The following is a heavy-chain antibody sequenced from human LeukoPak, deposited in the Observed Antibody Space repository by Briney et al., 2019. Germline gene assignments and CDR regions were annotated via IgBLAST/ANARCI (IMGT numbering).Heavy chain of an antibody. V-gene: IGHV4-59*12. CDR3: ARDVGSSRLVPPGY. D-gene: IGHD6-13*01. CDR2: IYHSGST. J-gene: IGHJ4*02. CDR1: GGSISSYY. Sequence: PSETLSLTCTVSGGSISSYYWSWIRQPPGKGLEWIGYIYHSGSTNYNPSLKSRVTISVDKSKNQFSLKLSSVTAADTAVYYCARDVGSSRLVPPGYWGQGTLVTVSS.